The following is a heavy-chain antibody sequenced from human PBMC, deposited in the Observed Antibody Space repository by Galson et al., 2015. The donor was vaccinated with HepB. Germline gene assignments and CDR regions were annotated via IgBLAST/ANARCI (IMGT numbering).Heavy chain of an antibody. CDR3: ARETNDGDYYFDY. D-gene: IGHD3-16*01. CDR2: INTNTGNP. CDR1: GYSFTRYA. V-gene: IGHV7-4-1*02. Sequence: VKVSCKASGYSFTRYAMNWVRQAPGQGLEWMGWINTNTGNPTYAQGFTGRFVFSLDTSVSTAYLQISSLKAEDTAVYYCARETNDGDYYFDYWGQGTLVTVSS. J-gene: IGHJ4*02.